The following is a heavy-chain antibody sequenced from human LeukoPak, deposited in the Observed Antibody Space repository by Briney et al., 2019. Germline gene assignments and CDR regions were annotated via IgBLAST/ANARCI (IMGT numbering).Heavy chain of an antibody. V-gene: IGHV3-11*01. D-gene: IGHD2-15*01. CDR2: ISSSVITI. J-gene: IGHJ4*02. Sequence: GGSLRLSCAASGFTFSDYYMSWIRQAPGKGLEWVSYISSSVITIYYADSVKGRFTISRDNAKNSLYLQMNSLRAEDTAVYYCAKAGAVVVVAAKYFDYWGQGTLVTVSS. CDR1: GFTFSDYY. CDR3: AKAGAVVVVAAKYFDY.